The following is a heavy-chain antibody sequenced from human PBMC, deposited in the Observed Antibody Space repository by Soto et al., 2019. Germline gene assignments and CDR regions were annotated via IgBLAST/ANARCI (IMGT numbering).Heavy chain of an antibody. CDR1: GGTFSSYA. D-gene: IGHD3-22*01. V-gene: IGHV1-69*17. Sequence: QVQLVQSGAEVKKPGSSVKVSCKASGGTFSSYAISWVRQAPGQGLEWMGGIIPIFGIANYAQKCQGRVTITADKPTSKAYMELSSLRSEDTAVYYCARNLLDYYDSSGYSDYWGQGTLVTVSS. CDR3: ARNLLDYYDSSGYSDY. CDR2: IIPIFGIA. J-gene: IGHJ4*02.